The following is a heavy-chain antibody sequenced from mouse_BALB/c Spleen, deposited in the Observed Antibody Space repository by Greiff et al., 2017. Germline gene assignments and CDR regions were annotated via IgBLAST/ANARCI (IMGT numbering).Heavy chain of an antibody. CDR2: IDPENGNT. D-gene: IGHD2-1*01. CDR3: AYGNYFDY. Sequence: EVQLQQSGAELVRPGALVKLSCKASGFNIKDYYMHWVKQRPEQGLEWIGWIDPENGNTIYDPKFQGKASITADTSSNTAYLQLSSLTSEDTAVYYCAYGNYFDYWGQGTTRTVSA. J-gene: IGHJ2*01. CDR1: GFNIKDYY. V-gene: IGHV14-1*02.